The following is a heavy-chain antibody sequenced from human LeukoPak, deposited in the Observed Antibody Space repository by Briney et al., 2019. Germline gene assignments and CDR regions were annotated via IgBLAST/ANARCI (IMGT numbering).Heavy chain of an antibody. CDR3: ARSYYDSSGYYCNFDY. CDR1: GGSISSGGYY. CDR2: IYYSGST. J-gene: IGHJ4*02. Sequence: SQTLSLTCTVSGGSISSGGYYWSWIRQHPGKGLEWIGYIYYSGSTYYNPSLKSRVTISVDTSKNQFSLKLSSVTAADTAVYYCARSYYDSSGYYCNFDYWGQGTLVTVSS. V-gene: IGHV4-31*03. D-gene: IGHD3-22*01.